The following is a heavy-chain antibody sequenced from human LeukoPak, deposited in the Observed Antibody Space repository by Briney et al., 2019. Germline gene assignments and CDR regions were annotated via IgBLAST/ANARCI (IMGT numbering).Heavy chain of an antibody. CDR3: ARAKRNGFDI. Sequence: GGSLRLSCAASGFTCSSYGMSWVRQAPGKGLEWVSYISSSSTIYYADSVKGRFTISRDNAKNSLYLQMNSLRAEDTAVYYCARAKRNGFDIWGQGTMISVSS. CDR2: ISSSSTI. CDR1: GFTCSSYG. V-gene: IGHV3-48*01. J-gene: IGHJ3*02.